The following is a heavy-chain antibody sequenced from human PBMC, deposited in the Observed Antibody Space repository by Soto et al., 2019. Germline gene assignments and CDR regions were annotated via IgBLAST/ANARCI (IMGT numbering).Heavy chain of an antibody. V-gene: IGHV3-33*01. CDR3: ARDLAVIVGFYYGMDV. D-gene: IGHD1-26*01. J-gene: IGHJ6*02. CDR1: GFTFSSYG. Sequence: QVQLVESGGGVVQPGRSLRLSCAASGFTFSSYGMHWVRQAPGKGLEWVAVIWYDGSNKYYADSVKGRFTISRDNSKKTLSLQMNSLRAEDTAVYYCARDLAVIVGFYYGMDVWGQGTTVTVSS. CDR2: IWYDGSNK.